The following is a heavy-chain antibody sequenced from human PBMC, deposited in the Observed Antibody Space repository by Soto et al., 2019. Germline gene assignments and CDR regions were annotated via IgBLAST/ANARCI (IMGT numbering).Heavy chain of an antibody. D-gene: IGHD5-12*01. CDR2: VLPITGST. CDR1: GGLFSVFS. CDR3: ATIRVRGGPLRFED. Sequence: QVQLVQSGAEVKKPGSSVKVSCKTSGGLFSVFSFNWVRQAPGQGLEWMGGVLPITGSTDYAQKFQGRLTITADRSTSTIYMKLSRLTSDDTANYYCATIRVRGGPLRFEDGGQGTLISVSS. V-gene: IGHV1-69*06. J-gene: IGHJ4*01.